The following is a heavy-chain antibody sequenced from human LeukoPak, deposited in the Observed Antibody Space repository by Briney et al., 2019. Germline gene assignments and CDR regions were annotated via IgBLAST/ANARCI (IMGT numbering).Heavy chain of an antibody. D-gene: IGHD2-15*01. CDR3: AQGSGHVLEN. J-gene: IGHJ4*02. Sequence: GGSLRLSCAVSGLTFSHVWVNWVRQAAGKGLQWVARIRSNAAGGTTDLAAPGKGIIIIPRNDSKNLAYPQFNTLNTGDYAVFYSAQGSGHVLENWGQGTLVTVSS. V-gene: IGHV3-15*07. CDR2: IRSNAAGGTT. CDR1: GLTFSHVW.